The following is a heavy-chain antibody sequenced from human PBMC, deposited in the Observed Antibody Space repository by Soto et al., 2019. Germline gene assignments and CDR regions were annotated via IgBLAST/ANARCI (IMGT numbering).Heavy chain of an antibody. D-gene: IGHD2-15*01. CDR2: VSYDGSNK. Sequence: QVQLVQSGGGVVQPGRSLTLSCAASGVTFNTYAMHWVRQAPGKGLEWVAIVSYDGSNKYYADSVKGRFTISRDNSKSRLSLQMSSVRAEDTAVYYCAKDRGRYCSGARCYLFDSWGQGTLVTVSS. CDR3: AKDRGRYCSGARCYLFDS. V-gene: IGHV3-30*04. J-gene: IGHJ4*02. CDR1: GVTFNTYA.